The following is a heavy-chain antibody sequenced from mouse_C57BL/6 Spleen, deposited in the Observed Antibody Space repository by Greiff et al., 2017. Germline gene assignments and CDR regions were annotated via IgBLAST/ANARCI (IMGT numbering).Heavy chain of an antibody. J-gene: IGHJ3*01. CDR1: GYTFTSYW. CDR2: IFPGSGST. V-gene: IGHV1-55*01. D-gene: IGHD3-2*02. CDR3: AREEWGQLRLRAWFAY. Sequence: QVQLQQPGAELVKPGASVKMSCKASGYTFTSYWITWVKQRPGQGLEWIGDIFPGSGSTNYNEKFKSKATLTVDTSSSTAYMQLSSLTSEDSAVYYCAREEWGQLRLRAWFAYWGQGTLVTVSA.